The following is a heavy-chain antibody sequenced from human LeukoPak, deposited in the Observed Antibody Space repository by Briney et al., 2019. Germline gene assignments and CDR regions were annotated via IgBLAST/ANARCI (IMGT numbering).Heavy chain of an antibody. D-gene: IGHD6-19*01. Sequence: GGSLRLSCEASGFSFSSYAMTWVRQAPGKGLEWVSTISASGGTTYYVDSVKGRFTISRDSSENTLYLQMHSLRIEDTAVYYCAKDREQWLAFDYWGQGTLVTVSS. CDR2: ISASGGTT. CDR1: GFSFSSYA. V-gene: IGHV3-23*01. CDR3: AKDREQWLAFDY. J-gene: IGHJ4*02.